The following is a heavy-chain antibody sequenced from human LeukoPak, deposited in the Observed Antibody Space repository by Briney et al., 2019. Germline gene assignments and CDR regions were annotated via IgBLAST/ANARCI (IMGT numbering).Heavy chain of an antibody. CDR1: GVSFSTDNYY. V-gene: IGHV4-61*01. CDR3: AKLVRDNVRYYIFDF. Sequence: PAETLSLTCTVSGVSFSTDNYYWGWIPPPPGKGLEWFVCITYSGYTTSNPARMSRITISVKPSKNQFSQNLRAEAAAVSAVSSCAKLVRDNVRYYIFDFWGQGTLVTVSS. J-gene: IGHJ4*02. CDR2: ITYSGYT. D-gene: IGHD1-26*01.